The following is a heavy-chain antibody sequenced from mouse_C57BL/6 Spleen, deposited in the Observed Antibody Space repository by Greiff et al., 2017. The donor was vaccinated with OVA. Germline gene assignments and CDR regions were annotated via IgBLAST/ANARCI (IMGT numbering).Heavy chain of an antibody. D-gene: IGHD1-1*01. CDR2: IYPGSGNT. J-gene: IGHJ4*01. V-gene: IGHV1-76*01. CDR3: AREDYSYAMDY. Sequence: VQLQQSGAELVRPGASVKLSCKASGYTFTDYYINWVKQRPGQGLEWIARIYPGSGNTYYNEKFKGKATLTAEKSSSTAYMQLSSLTSEDSAVYFCAREDYSYAMDYWGQGTSVTVSS. CDR1: GYTFTDYY.